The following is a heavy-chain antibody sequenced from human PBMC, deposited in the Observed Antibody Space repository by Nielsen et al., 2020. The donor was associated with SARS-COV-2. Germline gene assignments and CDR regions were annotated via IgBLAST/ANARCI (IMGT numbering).Heavy chain of an antibody. V-gene: IGHV3-21*01. CDR2: ISTTATYI. CDR3: ASSTTRITRRPFDN. J-gene: IGHJ4*02. CDR1: GFTFSDYS. D-gene: IGHD1-1*01. Sequence: GESRKISCAASGFTFSDYSMNWVRQAPGKGLEWVSSISTTATYIYYADLVKGRFTISRDNAKNSLYLQMNSLRAEDTAVYYCASSTTRITRRPFDNWGQGTLVTVSS.